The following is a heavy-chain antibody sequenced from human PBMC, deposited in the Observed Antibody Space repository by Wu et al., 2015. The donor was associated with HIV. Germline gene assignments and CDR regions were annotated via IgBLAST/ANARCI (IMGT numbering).Heavy chain of an antibody. D-gene: IGHD6-19*01. CDR3: AREDMAGISPLDY. Sequence: QVQLVQSGAEVKKPGASVKVSCKASGYTFTDYHLNWIRQAPGEGLEWMGWINPNSGGTNYAQRFQGRLTMTRDTSTTTAYMELSSVRSDDTATFYCAREDMAGISPLDYWGQGTLVTVSS. J-gene: IGHJ4*02. CDR1: GYTFTDYH. CDR2: INPNSGGT. V-gene: IGHV1-2*02.